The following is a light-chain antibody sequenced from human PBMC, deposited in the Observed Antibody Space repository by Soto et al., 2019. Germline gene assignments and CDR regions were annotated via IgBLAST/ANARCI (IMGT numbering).Light chain of an antibody. V-gene: IGLV2-14*01. CDR1: SSDVGAYDY. CDR3: SSYTTSNTWV. J-gene: IGLJ3*02. CDR2: EVS. Sequence: QSALTQPASVSGSPGQSTTISCTGTSSDVGAYDYVSWYQQHPGKAPKFMLYEVSNRPSGLSNRFSGSKSGNTASLTISGLQAEDEADYYCSSYTTSNTWVFGGGTKLTVL.